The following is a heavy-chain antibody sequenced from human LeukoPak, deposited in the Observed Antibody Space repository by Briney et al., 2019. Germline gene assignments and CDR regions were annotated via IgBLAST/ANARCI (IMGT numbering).Heavy chain of an antibody. Sequence: PGRSLRLSCAASGFTFSSYGMHWVRQAPGKGLEWVSVISYDGGNKYYADSVKGRFTISIDNSKNTLYLQMNSLRAEDTAVYYCAKDQLEVVGGYERYYYYGMDVWGQGTTVTVSS. V-gene: IGHV3-30*18. CDR2: ISYDGGNK. CDR1: GFTFSSYG. CDR3: AKDQLEVVGGYERYYYYGMDV. D-gene: IGHD5-12*01. J-gene: IGHJ6*02.